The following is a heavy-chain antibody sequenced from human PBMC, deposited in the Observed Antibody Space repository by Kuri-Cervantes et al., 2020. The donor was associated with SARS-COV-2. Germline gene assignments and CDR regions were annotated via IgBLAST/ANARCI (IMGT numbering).Heavy chain of an antibody. D-gene: IGHD2/OR15-2a*01. CDR3: ARDPSMGSTTDAFDI. Sequence: SETLSLTCTVSGGSISSSRYSWGWIRQPPGKGLEWIGSIYHSGSTYYNPSLKSRVTISVDTSKNQFSLKLSSVTAADTAVYYCARDPSMGSTTDAFDIWGQGTMVTVSS. CDR2: IYHSGST. J-gene: IGHJ3*02. CDR1: GGSISSSRYS. V-gene: IGHV4-39*07.